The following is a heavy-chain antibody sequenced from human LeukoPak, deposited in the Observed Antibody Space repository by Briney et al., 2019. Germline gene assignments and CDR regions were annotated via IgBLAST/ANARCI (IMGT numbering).Heavy chain of an antibody. Sequence: PSETLSLTCTVSGGSISGYYWSWIRQPPGKGLEWIGEINHSGSTNYNPSLKSRVTVSVDTSKNQFSLKLSSVTAADTAVYYCARRQIVVVPAAIYHYFDYWGQGTLVTVSS. CDR2: INHSGST. V-gene: IGHV4-34*01. D-gene: IGHD2-2*01. CDR1: GGSISGYY. J-gene: IGHJ4*02. CDR3: ARRQIVVVPAAIYHYFDY.